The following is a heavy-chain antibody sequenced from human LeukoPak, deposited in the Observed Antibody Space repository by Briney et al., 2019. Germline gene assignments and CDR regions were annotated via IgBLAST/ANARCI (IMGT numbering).Heavy chain of an antibody. V-gene: IGHV4-39*01. CDR3: ARLLYDRSGYYYFDC. J-gene: IGHJ4*02. D-gene: IGHD3-22*01. CDR2: MYYSGSP. CDR1: GGSISSRSYY. Sequence: SETLSLTCTVYGGSISSRSYYWGWIRQPPGKGLEWLGSMYYSGSPYHNPSLKSRVTISVDTFKNQFSLKLSSVTAADTAMYYCARLLYDRSGYYYFDCWGQGTLVTVSS.